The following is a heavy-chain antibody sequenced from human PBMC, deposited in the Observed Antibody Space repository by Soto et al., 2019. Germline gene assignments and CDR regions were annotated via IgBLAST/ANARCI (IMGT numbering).Heavy chain of an antibody. D-gene: IGHD1-1*01. Sequence: HPVGSLRLSCAASGFTFSSYAMSWVRQAPGKGLEWVSAISGSGGSTYYADSVKGRFTISRDNSKNTLYLQMNSLRAEDTAVYYCAKDTASQLERRGGRFQHWGQGTLVTVSS. V-gene: IGHV3-23*01. CDR1: GFTFSSYA. CDR2: ISGSGGST. J-gene: IGHJ1*01. CDR3: AKDTASQLERRGGRFQH.